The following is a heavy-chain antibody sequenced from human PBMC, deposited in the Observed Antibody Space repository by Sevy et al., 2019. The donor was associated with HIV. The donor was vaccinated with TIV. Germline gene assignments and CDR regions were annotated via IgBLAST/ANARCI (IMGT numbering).Heavy chain of an antibody. CDR1: GGSISSSSYY. CDR2: IYYSGSS. V-gene: IGHV4-39*01. CDR3: AGFEYGDYTNLFDP. J-gene: IGHJ5*02. D-gene: IGHD4-17*01. Sequence: SETLSLTCTVSGGSISSSSYYWGWIRQPPGKGLDWIGNIYYSGSSYYNPSLNSRVTISVVTSKNQFSLKLTSVTAADTAVYYCAGFEYGDYTNLFDPWGQGTLVTVSS.